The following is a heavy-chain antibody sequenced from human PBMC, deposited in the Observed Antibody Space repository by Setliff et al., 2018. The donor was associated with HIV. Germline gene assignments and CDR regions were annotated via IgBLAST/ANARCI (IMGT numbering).Heavy chain of an antibody. Sequence: SETLSLTCTVSAVSIGGYSWSWIRQSPGKGLEWIGSIYSTDTTNHNPSLESRVTISVDKSKNQFSLKLNSVTAADTAVYYCARHGTWNSQSFHFDYWGQGTPVTVSS. CDR3: ARHGTWNSQSFHFDY. V-gene: IGHV4-4*09. CDR2: IYSTDTT. CDR1: AVSIGGYS. J-gene: IGHJ4*02. D-gene: IGHD1-7*01.